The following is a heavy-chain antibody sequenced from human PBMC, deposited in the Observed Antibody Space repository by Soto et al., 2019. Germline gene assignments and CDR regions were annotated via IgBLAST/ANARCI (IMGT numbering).Heavy chain of an antibody. CDR3: ARSIRGPRRFNGMDV. V-gene: IGHV2-70*13. CDR1: GFSLTSPGMC. J-gene: IGHJ6*02. D-gene: IGHD1-20*01. Sequence: SGPTLVNPTETLTLTCTFSGFSLTSPGMCVSWIRQSPGKALEWLALIERDDDDKYYSTSLKTRLTISKDTRKNQVVLTMANMEPADTATYYCARSIRGPRRFNGMDVWGQGTTVNVS. CDR2: IERDDDDK.